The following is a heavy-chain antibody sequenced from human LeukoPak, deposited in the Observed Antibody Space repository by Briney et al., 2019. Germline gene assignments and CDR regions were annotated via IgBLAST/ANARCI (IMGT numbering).Heavy chain of an antibody. CDR3: AKGGCSSTTCLVDY. J-gene: IGHJ4*02. CDR2: ISGSDVST. Sequence: VRQAXXXXLXXVSAISGSDVSTYYADSVKGRFTISRDNSKSTLYLQMHSLRAEDTAIYYCAKGGCSSTTCLVDYWGQGTLVPVSS. D-gene: IGHD2-2*01. V-gene: IGHV3-23*01.